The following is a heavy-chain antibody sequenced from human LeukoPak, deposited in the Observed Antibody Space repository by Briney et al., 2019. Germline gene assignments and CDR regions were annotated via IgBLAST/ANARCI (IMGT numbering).Heavy chain of an antibody. D-gene: IGHD2-8*01. CDR2: IYTSGST. CDR3: ARVDLYGTIDY. J-gene: IGHJ4*02. Sequence: PSEALSLTCTVSGGSISSYYWSWIRQPAGMGLEWIGRIYTSGSTNYNPSLKSRVTMSVDTSKNQFSLKLSSVTAADTAVYYCARVDLYGTIDYWGQGTLVTVSS. CDR1: GGSISSYY. V-gene: IGHV4-4*07.